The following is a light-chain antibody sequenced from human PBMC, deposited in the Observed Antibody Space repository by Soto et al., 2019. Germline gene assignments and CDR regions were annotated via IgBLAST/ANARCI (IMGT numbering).Light chain of an antibody. CDR1: QSVSSD. Sequence: EIVMTQSPATLSVSPGERATLSCRASQSVSSDLGWYQQKPGQAPRLLIYGASARATGIPARFSGSGSGTEFTLTISSLQSEDFATYYCQQYYSYPVTFGQGTKVDI. CDR2: GAS. V-gene: IGKV3-15*01. J-gene: IGKJ1*01. CDR3: QQYYSYPVT.